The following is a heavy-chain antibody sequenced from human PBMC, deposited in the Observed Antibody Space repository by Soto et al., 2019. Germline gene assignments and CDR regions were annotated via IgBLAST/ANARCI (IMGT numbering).Heavy chain of an antibody. V-gene: IGHV3-23*01. Sequence: EVQLLESEGGLVQPGGSLRLSCAASGFTFSSYAMSWVRQAPGKGLEWVSAISGSGGSTYYADSVKGRFTISRDNSKNTLYLQMNSLRAEDTAVYYCAKGGGTTTVTTMYYFDYWGQGTLVTVSS. CDR3: AKGGGTTTVTTMYYFDY. CDR1: GFTFSSYA. J-gene: IGHJ4*02. CDR2: ISGSGGST. D-gene: IGHD4-17*01.